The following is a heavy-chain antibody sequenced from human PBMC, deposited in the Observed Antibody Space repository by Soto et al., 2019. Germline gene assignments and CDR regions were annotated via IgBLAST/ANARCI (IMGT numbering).Heavy chain of an antibody. Sequence: GGSLRLSCAASGFTLSNYVMSWVRQAPGKGLEWVSAIADDSSSTYYADSVKGRFTISRDNSKNTLYLQMNSLRPEDTAVYYCAKGSGSSRPYYFDYWGQGTLVTVSS. CDR3: AKGSGSSRPYYFDY. D-gene: IGHD2-2*01. CDR1: GFTLSNYV. V-gene: IGHV3-23*01. J-gene: IGHJ4*02. CDR2: IADDSSST.